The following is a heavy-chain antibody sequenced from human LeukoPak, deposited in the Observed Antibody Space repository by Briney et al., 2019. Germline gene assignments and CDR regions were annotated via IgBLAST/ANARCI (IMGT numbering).Heavy chain of an antibody. CDR3: ARDGGFYYDSSGYQDFDY. V-gene: IGHV3-21*01. Sequence: PGGSLRLSCAASGFTFSSYSMNWVRQAPGKGLEWVSSISSSSSYIYYADSVKGRFTISRDNAKNSLYLQMNSLRAEDTAVYYCARDGGFYYDSSGYQDFDYWGQGTLVTVSS. CDR1: GFTFSSYS. D-gene: IGHD3-22*01. CDR2: ISSSSSYI. J-gene: IGHJ4*02.